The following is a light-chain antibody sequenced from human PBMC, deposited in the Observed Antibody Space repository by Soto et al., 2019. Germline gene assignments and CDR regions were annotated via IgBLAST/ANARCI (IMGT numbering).Light chain of an antibody. CDR1: QSISTW. V-gene: IGKV1-5*01. CDR3: QHYSTYPWT. J-gene: IGKJ1*01. CDR2: GAS. Sequence: DIQMTRSPSTLSASVGDRVTITCRASQSISTWLTWYQQKPGKAPKVLIYGASSLESGVPSRFSGSGSGTEFTFTITSLQPGDSATYYCQHYSTYPWTFGQGTKVDI.